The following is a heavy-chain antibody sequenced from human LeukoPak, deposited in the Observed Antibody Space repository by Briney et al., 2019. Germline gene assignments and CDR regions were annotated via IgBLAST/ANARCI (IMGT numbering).Heavy chain of an antibody. Sequence: SETLSLTCAVSGGSISSSNWWSWVRPPPGKGLEWIGEIYHSGSTNYNPSHKSRVSISVDKSKNQFSLKVSSVTAADTAVYYCARTTEAHSWQTRYYSYYMDVWGKGTTVTVSS. D-gene: IGHD6-13*01. J-gene: IGHJ6*03. CDR1: GGSISSSNW. CDR2: IYHSGST. CDR3: ARTTEAHSWQTRYYSYYMDV. V-gene: IGHV4-4*02.